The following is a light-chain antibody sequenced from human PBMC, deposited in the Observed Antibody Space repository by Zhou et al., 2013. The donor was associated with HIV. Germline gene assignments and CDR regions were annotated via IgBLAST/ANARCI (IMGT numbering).Light chain of an antibody. J-gene: IGKJ4*01. CDR1: RDISKS. Sequence: DIQMTQSPSSLSASVGDRVTITCRASRDISKSLVWYQQRPGKAPNLLIYDVFTLQSGVPSRFSGSGSGTDFTLTISSLQPEDFATYYCQQANRFLVLTFGGGTKVEIK. CDR3: QQANRFLVLT. V-gene: IGKV1-27*01. CDR2: DVF.